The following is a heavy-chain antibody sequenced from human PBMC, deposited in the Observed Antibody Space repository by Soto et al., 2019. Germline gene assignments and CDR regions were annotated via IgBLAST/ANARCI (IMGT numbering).Heavy chain of an antibody. Sequence: SETLSLTCTVSGGSISSSSYSWGWFRQPPGKGLEWIGSIYYSGSTYYNPSLKSRVTISVDTSKNQFSLKLSSVTAADTAVYYCASGGWSYDYYYGMDVWGQGTTVTVSS. V-gene: IGHV4-39*01. D-gene: IGHD6-19*01. CDR1: GGSISSSSYS. J-gene: IGHJ6*02. CDR3: ASGGWSYDYYYGMDV. CDR2: IYYSGST.